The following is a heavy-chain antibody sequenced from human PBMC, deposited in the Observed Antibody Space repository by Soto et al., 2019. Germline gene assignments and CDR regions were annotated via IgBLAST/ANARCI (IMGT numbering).Heavy chain of an antibody. CDR1: GFSLSTSGVG. Sequence: QITLKESGPTLVKPTQTLTLTCTFSGFSLSTSGVGVGWIRQPPGKALEWLALIYWDDDKRYSPSLKSRLTITKDAAEHHVFLTRTHLYPVDTATYDCAHNSGYDSATFDYWGQATLVTVSS. D-gene: IGHD5-12*01. J-gene: IGHJ4*02. CDR3: AHNSGYDSATFDY. CDR2: IYWDDDK. V-gene: IGHV2-5*02.